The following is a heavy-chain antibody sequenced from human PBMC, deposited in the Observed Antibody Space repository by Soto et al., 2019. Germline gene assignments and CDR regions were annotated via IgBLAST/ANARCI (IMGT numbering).Heavy chain of an antibody. CDR2: ISHDGSYK. CDR1: GFSFTTYV. Sequence: GGSLRLSCAASGFSFTTYVMHWVRQAPGKGLEWVAVISHDGSYKYYGDAVKGRFTISRDTSKNAVYLEMNSLRPEDTAVYYCAKGLLAIVGATLPRDAFNIWGQGTMVTV. J-gene: IGHJ3*02. V-gene: IGHV3-30*18. CDR3: AKGLLAIVGATLPRDAFNI. D-gene: IGHD1-26*01.